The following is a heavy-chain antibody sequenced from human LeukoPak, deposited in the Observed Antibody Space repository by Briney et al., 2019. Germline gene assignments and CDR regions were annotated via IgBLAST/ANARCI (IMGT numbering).Heavy chain of an antibody. V-gene: IGHV5-51*01. Sequence: GESLKISCKGSGYSFTSYWIAWVRQMPGKGLEWMGIIYPGDSDTRYSPSFQGQVTTSADQSSRTAYLQWSSLTASDTAVYYCARGEGVSWFDTWGQGTLVTVSA. CDR2: IYPGDSDT. J-gene: IGHJ5*02. CDR3: ARGEGVSWFDT. CDR1: GYSFTSYW. D-gene: IGHD2-21*01.